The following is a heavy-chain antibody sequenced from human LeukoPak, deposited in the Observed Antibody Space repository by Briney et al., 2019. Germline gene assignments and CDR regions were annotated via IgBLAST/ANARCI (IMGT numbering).Heavy chain of an antibody. J-gene: IGHJ4*02. Sequence: GASVKVSCKASGGTFSSYAISWVRQAPGQGLEWRGGIIPIFGTANYAQKFQGRITITTDESTSTASMELSSLRSEATAVYYCARGGGPTVTPWWGQGTLVTVSS. CDR2: IIPIFGTA. V-gene: IGHV1-69*05. CDR1: GGTFSSYA. D-gene: IGHD4-17*01. CDR3: ARGGGPTVTPW.